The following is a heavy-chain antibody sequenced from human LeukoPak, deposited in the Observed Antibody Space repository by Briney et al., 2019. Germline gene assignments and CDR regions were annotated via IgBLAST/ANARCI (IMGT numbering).Heavy chain of an antibody. Sequence: KSSETLSLTCTVSGGSISSSSYYWGWIRQPPGKGLEWIGEINHSGSTNYNPSLKSRVTISVDTSKNQFSLKLSSVTAADTAVYYCAGGYPYAQFDYWGQGTLVTVSS. CDR3: AGGYPYAQFDY. CDR2: INHSGST. V-gene: IGHV4-39*07. CDR1: GGSISSSSYY. D-gene: IGHD3-22*01. J-gene: IGHJ4*02.